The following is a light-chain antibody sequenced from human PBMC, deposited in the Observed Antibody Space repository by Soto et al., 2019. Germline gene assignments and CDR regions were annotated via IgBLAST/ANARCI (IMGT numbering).Light chain of an antibody. J-gene: IGLJ1*01. Sequence: QSALTQPPSASGSPGQSITISCTGTSSDVGNYDYVSWYQQYPGKAPKLMIYAVSRRPSGVSNRFSGSKSGNTASLTISGLQAEDEADYYCTSYTPSSTYVFGTGTKVTVL. V-gene: IGLV2-14*03. CDR3: TSYTPSSTYV. CDR2: AVS. CDR1: SSDVGNYDY.